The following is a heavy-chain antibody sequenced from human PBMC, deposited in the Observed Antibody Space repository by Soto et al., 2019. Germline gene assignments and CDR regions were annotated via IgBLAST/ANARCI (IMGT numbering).Heavy chain of an antibody. D-gene: IGHD3-22*01. CDR1: GYTFTSYG. CDR2: ISAYNGNT. Sequence: ASVKVSCKASGYTFTSYGISWVRQAPGQGLEWMGWISAYNGNTNYAQKLQGRVTMTTDTSTSAAYMELRSLRSDDTAVYYCARTKSRTILITMIVVYDYWGKGTLVTVSS. J-gene: IGHJ4*02. V-gene: IGHV1-18*01. CDR3: ARTKSRTILITMIVVYDY.